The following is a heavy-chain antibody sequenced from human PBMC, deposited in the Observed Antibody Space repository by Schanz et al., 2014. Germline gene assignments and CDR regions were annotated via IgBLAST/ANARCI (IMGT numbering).Heavy chain of an antibody. D-gene: IGHD2-21*01. CDR1: GFTFSDYY. CDR2: ISGSSIHK. V-gene: IGHV3-11*03. J-gene: IGHJ6*02. CDR3: AGFWAQYQSYCVDA. Sequence: VHLLESGGGLVQPGGSLRLSCAASGFTFSDYYMAWIRQAPGKGLEWVSHISGSSIHKNYADSVKGRFSISRDNGETSVYLQINSLRAEDTAVYYCAGFWAQYQSYCVDAWGQGTTVIVSS.